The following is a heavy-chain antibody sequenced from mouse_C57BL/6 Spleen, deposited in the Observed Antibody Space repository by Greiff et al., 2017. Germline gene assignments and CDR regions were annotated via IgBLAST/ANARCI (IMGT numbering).Heavy chain of an antibody. CDR3: ARKPYAMDY. CDR1: GYTFTSYW. J-gene: IGHJ4*01. Sequence: QVQLKQPGAELVKPGASVKMSCKASGYTFTSYWITWVKQRPGQGLEWIGDIYPGSGSTNYNEKFKSKGTLTIDTSSRTAYMQLSSLTSEDSAVYYCARKPYAMDYWGQGTSVTVSS. V-gene: IGHV1-55*01. CDR2: IYPGSGST.